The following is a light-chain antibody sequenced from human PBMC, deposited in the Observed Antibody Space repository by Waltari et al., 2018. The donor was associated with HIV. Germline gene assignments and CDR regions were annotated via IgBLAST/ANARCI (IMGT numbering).Light chain of an antibody. Sequence: PSASGSPGQSVTISCTGTSSDVGGYNYVSWYQQHPDKAPKLMIYEVTKRPSGVPDRFSGSKSGNTASLTISGLQAEDEADYYCSSYAGSNTFVFGTGTKVTVL. CDR3: SSYAGSNTFV. CDR1: SSDVGGYNY. V-gene: IGLV2-8*01. CDR2: EVT. J-gene: IGLJ1*01.